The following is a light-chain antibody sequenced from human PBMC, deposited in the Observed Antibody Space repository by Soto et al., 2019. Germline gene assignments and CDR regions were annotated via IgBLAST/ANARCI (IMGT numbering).Light chain of an antibody. V-gene: IGKV1-39*01. J-gene: IGKJ1*01. Sequence: DIQMTQSPSSLSASVGDRVTITCRASQSISSYLNWYQQKPGKVPKLLIYAASSLQTGVPSRFSGSGSGTDFTLTISSLQPEDFATYYCQQSYSTPPTFGQGPKVDIK. CDR1: QSISSY. CDR2: AAS. CDR3: QQSYSTPPT.